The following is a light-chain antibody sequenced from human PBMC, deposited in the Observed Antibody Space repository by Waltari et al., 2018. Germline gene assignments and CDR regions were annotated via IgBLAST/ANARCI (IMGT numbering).Light chain of an antibody. CDR3: QSYDDFDWI. CDR1: SGRIATHY. V-gene: IGLV6-57*02. J-gene: IGLJ3*02. Sequence: NVILTQPHSVSEFPGKTVTITCTASSGRIATHYVQWYQQRPGRGPTTVIYADTQRPSGVPARFSGSIDSSSNSASLTISGLQPEDEADYYCQSYDDFDWIFGGGTKLTVL. CDR2: ADT.